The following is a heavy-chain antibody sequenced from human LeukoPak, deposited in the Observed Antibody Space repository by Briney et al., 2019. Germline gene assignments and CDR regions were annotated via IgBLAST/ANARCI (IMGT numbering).Heavy chain of an antibody. CDR2: INHSGST. CDR3: ARNEGQQLSRGWFDP. CDR1: GGSFSGYY. D-gene: IGHD6-13*01. Sequence: KPSETLSLTCAVYGGSFSGYYWSWIRQPPGKGLEWIGEINHSGSTNYNPSLKSRVTISVDTSKNQFSLKLSSVTAADTAVYCCARNEGQQLSRGWFDPWGQGTLVTVSS. V-gene: IGHV4-34*01. J-gene: IGHJ5*02.